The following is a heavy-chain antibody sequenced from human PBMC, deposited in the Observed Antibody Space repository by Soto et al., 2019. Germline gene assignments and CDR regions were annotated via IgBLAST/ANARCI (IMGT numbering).Heavy chain of an antibody. CDR1: GYTFTSYG. J-gene: IGHJ5*02. CDR3: AREPDPDYGNWFDP. CDR2: ISAYNGNT. V-gene: IGHV1-18*01. Sequence: PSVKVSCKASGYTFTSYGISWVRQAPGQGLEWMGWISAYNGNTNYAQKLQGRVTMTTDTSTSTAYMELRSLRSDDTAVYYCAREPDPDYGNWFDPWGQGTLVTVSS. D-gene: IGHD4-17*01.